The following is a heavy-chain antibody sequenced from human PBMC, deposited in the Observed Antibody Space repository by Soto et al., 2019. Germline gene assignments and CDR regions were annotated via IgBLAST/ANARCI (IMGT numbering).Heavy chain of an antibody. V-gene: IGHV4-61*01. CDR1: GGSVRSGNFY. Sequence: PSETLSLTCTVSGGSVRSGNFYWSWIRQPPGKGLEWIGYIYHSGSTNYNPSLKSRVSISVDTSKSQFSLKLSSVTAEDTAVYYCARYCSSTSCYRANWFDPWGQGTLVTVSS. CDR2: IYHSGST. D-gene: IGHD2-2*01. CDR3: ARYCSSTSCYRANWFDP. J-gene: IGHJ5*02.